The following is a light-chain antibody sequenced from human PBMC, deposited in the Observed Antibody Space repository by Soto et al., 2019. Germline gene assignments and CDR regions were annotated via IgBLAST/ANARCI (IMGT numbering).Light chain of an antibody. J-gene: IGKJ3*01. CDR1: QSVRSH. V-gene: IGKV3-20*01. Sequence: GETPPVSCRASQSVRSHLAWYQQRPGQPPRLLIYDASYRATGVPLRFSGSGSGTDFTLTISRLEPEDFAVYYCQQYASSFTFGPGTKVDIK. CDR3: QQYASSFT. CDR2: DAS.